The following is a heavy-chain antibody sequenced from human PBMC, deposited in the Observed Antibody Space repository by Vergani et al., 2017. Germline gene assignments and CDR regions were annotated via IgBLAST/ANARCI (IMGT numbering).Heavy chain of an antibody. V-gene: IGHV1-18*01. CDR1: GYTFTSYG. CDR3: ARDTNYDFWYWYFDL. Sequence: QVQLVQSGAEVKKPGASVKVSCKASGYTFTSYGISWVRQAPGQGLEWMGWISAYNGNTNYAQKFQGRVTITADESTSTAYMELSSLRSEDTAVYYCARDTNYDFWYWYFDLWGRGTLVTVSS. D-gene: IGHD3-3*01. CDR2: ISAYNGNT. J-gene: IGHJ2*01.